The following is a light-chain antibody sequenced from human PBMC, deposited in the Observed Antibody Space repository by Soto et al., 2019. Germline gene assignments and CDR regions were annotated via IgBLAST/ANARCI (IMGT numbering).Light chain of an antibody. Sequence: QPVLTQPPSVSRAPGQRVTISCTGSSSNIGAGYDVHWYQQLPGTAPKLLIYGNSNRPSGVPDRFSGSKSGTSASLAITGLQDEDEADYYCQSYDSSLSGSGVFGGGTQLTVL. V-gene: IGLV1-40*01. J-gene: IGLJ2*01. CDR2: GNS. CDR3: QSYDSSLSGSGV. CDR1: SSNIGAGYD.